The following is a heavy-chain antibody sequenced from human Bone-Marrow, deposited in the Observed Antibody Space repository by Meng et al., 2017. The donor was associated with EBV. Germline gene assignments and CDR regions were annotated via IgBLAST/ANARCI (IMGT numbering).Heavy chain of an antibody. Sequence: QLRLQESGPGLVNPSETLSLTCAVSGGSISGSSYYWGWIRQPPGKGLEWIGSIYYSGSTYYNPSLKSRVTISVDTSKNQFSLKLSSVTATDTAVYYCAREDGSGSTFDYWGQGTLVTVSS. CDR1: GGSISGSSYY. CDR2: IYYSGST. CDR3: AREDGSGSTFDY. D-gene: IGHD3-10*01. V-gene: IGHV4-39*02. J-gene: IGHJ4*02.